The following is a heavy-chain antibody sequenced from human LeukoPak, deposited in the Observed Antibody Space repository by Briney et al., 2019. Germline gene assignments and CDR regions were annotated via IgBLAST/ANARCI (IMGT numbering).Heavy chain of an antibody. Sequence: GGSLRLSCAASGFTFSGYTMHWVRQAPGKGLVWVSRINSDGTTTNYADSVKGRFTISRDNAKNTLFLQMNSLRAEDTAVYYCARGNYYAMDVWGQGTTVTVSS. CDR2: INSDGTTT. CDR3: ARGNYYAMDV. CDR1: GFTFSGYT. V-gene: IGHV3-74*01. J-gene: IGHJ6*02.